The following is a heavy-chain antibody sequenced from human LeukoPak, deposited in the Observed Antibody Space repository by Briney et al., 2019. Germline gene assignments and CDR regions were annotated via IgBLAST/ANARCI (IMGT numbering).Heavy chain of an antibody. CDR3: ARGRVYYDILTGYYTNWFDP. J-gene: IGHJ5*02. D-gene: IGHD3-9*01. CDR2: INHSGST. V-gene: IGHV4-34*01. Sequence: SETLSLTCAVYGVSFSGYYWSWIRQPPGKGLEWIGEINHSGSTNYNPSLKSRVTISVDTSKNQFSLKLSSVTAADTAVYYCARGRVYYDILTGYYTNWFDPWGQGTLVTVSS. CDR1: GVSFSGYY.